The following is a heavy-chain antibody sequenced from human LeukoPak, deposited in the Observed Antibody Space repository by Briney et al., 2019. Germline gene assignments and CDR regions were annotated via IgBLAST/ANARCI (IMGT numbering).Heavy chain of an antibody. CDR1: GGSFSGYY. Sequence: SETLSLTCAVYGGSFSGYYWSWIRQPPGKGLEWIGEINHSGSTNHNPSLKSRVTISVDTSKNQFSLKLSSVTAADTAVYYCARGNIDYWGQGTLVTVSS. D-gene: IGHD2/OR15-2a*01. CDR2: INHSGST. CDR3: ARGNIDY. V-gene: IGHV4-34*01. J-gene: IGHJ4*02.